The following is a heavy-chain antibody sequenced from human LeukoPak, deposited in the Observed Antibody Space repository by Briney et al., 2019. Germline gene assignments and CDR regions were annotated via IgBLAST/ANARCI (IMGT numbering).Heavy chain of an antibody. CDR1: GGTFSNYA. Sequence: SVKVSCKASGGTFSNYAMGWVRQAPGQGLEWMGGITPIFDETKYAQKFQGRVTITTDESTSTAYMELSSLRSEDTAVYYCARGTWYSSGCYFDYWGQGTLVTVSS. V-gene: IGHV1-69*05. CDR3: ARGTWYSSGCYFDY. CDR2: ITPIFDET. D-gene: IGHD6-19*01. J-gene: IGHJ4*02.